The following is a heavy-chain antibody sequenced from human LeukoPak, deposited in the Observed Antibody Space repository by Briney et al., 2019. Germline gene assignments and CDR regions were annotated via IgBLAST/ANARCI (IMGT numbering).Heavy chain of an antibody. D-gene: IGHD3-22*01. CDR3: AKRQIETAHLDY. J-gene: IGHJ4*02. V-gene: IGHV3-23*01. CDR2: ISGSGGST. Sequence: GGSLRLSCAASGFTFTTYAMSWVRQAPGKGLEWVSAISGSGGSTYYADSVKGRFTISRDNSKNTLYLQMNSLRAEDTAVYYCAKRQIETAHLDYWGQGTLVTVSS. CDR1: GFTFTTYA.